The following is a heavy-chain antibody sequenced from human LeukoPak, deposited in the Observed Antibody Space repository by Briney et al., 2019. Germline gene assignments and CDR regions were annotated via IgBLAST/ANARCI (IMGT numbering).Heavy chain of an antibody. CDR2: ISGSGSST. CDR3: AKDRRASMIVVRTDAFDI. Sequence: GGSLRLSCAASGFTFGTYAMSWVRRAPGKGLEWVSVISGSGSSTSYADSVKGRFTISRDNSKNTLYLQMNSLRAEDTAVYYCAKDRRASMIVVRTDAFDIWGQGTMVTVSS. V-gene: IGHV3-23*01. J-gene: IGHJ3*02. D-gene: IGHD3-22*01. CDR1: GFTFGTYA.